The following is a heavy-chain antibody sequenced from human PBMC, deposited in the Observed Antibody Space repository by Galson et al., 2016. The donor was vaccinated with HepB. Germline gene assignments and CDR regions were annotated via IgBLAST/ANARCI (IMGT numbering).Heavy chain of an antibody. J-gene: IGHJ6*02. V-gene: IGHV6-1*01. Sequence: CAISGDSVYNSGAAWVWIRQSPSRGLEWLGRTFYRSTWENHYAGSVKNRITISPDTSRNQFSLHLSSVTPEDTAVYYCARAIMLGRGMDVWGQGTTGSVSS. CDR3: ARAIMLGRGMDV. D-gene: IGHD3-10*01. CDR1: GDSVYNSGAA. CDR2: TFYRSTWEN.